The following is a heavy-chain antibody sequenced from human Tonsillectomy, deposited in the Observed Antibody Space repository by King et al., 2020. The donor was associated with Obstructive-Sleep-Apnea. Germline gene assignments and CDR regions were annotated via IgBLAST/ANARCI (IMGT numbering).Heavy chain of an antibody. CDR2: ISGSGGST. V-gene: IGHV3-23*04. CDR1: GFTFSSYA. D-gene: IGHD3-10*01. Sequence: LVESGGGLVQPGGSLRLSCAASGFTFSSYAMSWVRQAPGRGLEWVSAISGSGGSTYYADSVKGRRTISRDNSKITLYMQMNSLRAEDTAVYYCAKSYYYGSGSYEAFRTTQIYYFDYWGQGTLVTVSS. J-gene: IGHJ4*02. CDR3: AKSYYYGSGSYEAFRTTQIYYFDY.